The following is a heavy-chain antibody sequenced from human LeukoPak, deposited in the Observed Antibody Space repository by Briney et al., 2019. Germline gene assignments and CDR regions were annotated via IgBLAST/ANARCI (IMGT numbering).Heavy chain of an antibody. V-gene: IGHV3-21*01. CDR1: GFTFSSYS. CDR3: ARAAGETETFDY. Sequence: GGSLRLSCAASGFTFSSYSMNWVRQAPGKGLEWVSSISSSSSYIYYADSVKGRFTISRDNAKNSLYLQMNSLRAEDTAVYYCARAAGETETFDYWGQGTLATVSS. J-gene: IGHJ4*02. CDR2: ISSSSSYI.